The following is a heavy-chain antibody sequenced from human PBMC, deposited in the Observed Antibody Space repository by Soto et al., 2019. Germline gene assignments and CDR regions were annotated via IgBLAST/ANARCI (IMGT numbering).Heavy chain of an antibody. CDR3: ARGGTPIDY. CDR2: ISAYNGNT. Sequence: QFHLVQSGAEVKKPVASVKVSCKSSCYTFTNFSISWVRQAPGQGLEWMGWISAYNGNTNYAQNFQVRVTMTTDTSTSTGYMGLRSLSSDDTAVYYCARGGTPIDYWCQGTLVTVSS. D-gene: IGHD3-16*01. CDR1: CYTFTNFS. J-gene: IGHJ4*02. V-gene: IGHV1-18*01.